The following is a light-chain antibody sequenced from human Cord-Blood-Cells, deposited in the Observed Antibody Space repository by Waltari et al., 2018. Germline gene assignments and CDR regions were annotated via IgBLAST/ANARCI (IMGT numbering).Light chain of an antibody. CDR3: SSYAGSNNLI. Sequence: QSALTQPPSASGSPRQSVTISCPGTSSDFGGYHSVPWYQQHPGKAPKLMIYEVSKRPSGVPDRFSGSKSGNTASLTVSGLQAEDEADYYCSSYAGSNNLIFGTGTKVTVL. CDR2: EVS. V-gene: IGLV2-8*01. J-gene: IGLJ1*01. CDR1: SSDFGGYHS.